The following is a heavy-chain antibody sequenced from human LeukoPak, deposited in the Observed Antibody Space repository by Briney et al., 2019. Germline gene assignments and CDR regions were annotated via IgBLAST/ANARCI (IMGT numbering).Heavy chain of an antibody. J-gene: IGHJ4*02. Sequence: GGSLRLSCAASGFTFISYWMHWVRQAPGKGLVWVLRINGYGSSTDFADSVKGRFTISRNNAKNTLYLQMSSLRAEDTAVYYCARDAPGNTALDYWGQGTLVTVSS. CDR3: ARDAPGNTALDY. D-gene: IGHD5-18*01. V-gene: IGHV3-74*01. CDR1: GFTFISYW. CDR2: INGYGSST.